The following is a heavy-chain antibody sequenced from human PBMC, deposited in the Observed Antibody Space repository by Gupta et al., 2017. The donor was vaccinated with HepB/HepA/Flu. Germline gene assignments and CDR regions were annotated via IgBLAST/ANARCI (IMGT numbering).Heavy chain of an antibody. CDR3: AKVPDYDSSLSYFDY. CDR1: GFTFSSYA. J-gene: IGHJ4*02. CDR2: ISGSGGST. V-gene: IGHV3-23*01. D-gene: IGHD3-22*01. Sequence: EVQLLESGGGLVQPGGSLRLSSAASGFTFSSYAMSWVRQAPGKGLEWVSAISGSGGSTYYADSVKGRFTISRDNSKNTLYLQMNSLRAEDTAVYYCAKVPDYDSSLSYFDYWGQGTLVTVSS.